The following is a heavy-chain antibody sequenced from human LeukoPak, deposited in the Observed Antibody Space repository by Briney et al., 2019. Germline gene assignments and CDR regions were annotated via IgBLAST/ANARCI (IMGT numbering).Heavy chain of an antibody. V-gene: IGHV4-59*01. J-gene: IGHJ4*02. CDR2: IYYSGST. CDR3: ARDLDGSASLDY. D-gene: IGHD3-10*01. Sequence: SETLSPTCTVSGGSISSYYWSWIRQPPGKGLEWIGYIYYSGSTNYNPSLKSRVTISVDTSKNQFSLKLSSVTAADTAVYYCARDLDGSASLDYWGQGTLVTVSS. CDR1: GGSISSYY.